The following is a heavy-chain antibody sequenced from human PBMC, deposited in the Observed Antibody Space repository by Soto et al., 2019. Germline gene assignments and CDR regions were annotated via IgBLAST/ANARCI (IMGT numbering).Heavy chain of an antibody. V-gene: IGHV1-69*06. CDR3: AQMVYGLGNYYAGPSAFVF. Sequence: QVQLEQSGAEVKKPGSSVKVSCKASGGTLSDHGVAWLRQAPGQGLEWMGGTIPVFNTAKYAQKFQGRVTVTADKFTIIAYMELSSLRSEASSCYFCAQMVYGLGNYYAGPSAFVFRGQGTVVIVSS. D-gene: IGHD3-10*01. CDR2: TIPVFNTA. CDR1: GGTLSDHG. J-gene: IGHJ3*01.